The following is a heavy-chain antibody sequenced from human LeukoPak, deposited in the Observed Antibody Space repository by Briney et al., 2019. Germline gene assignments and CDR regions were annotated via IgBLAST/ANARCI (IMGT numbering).Heavy chain of an antibody. CDR3: ARVARYGYDAFDI. D-gene: IGHD5-24*01. Sequence: GASVKVSCKASGYTFTSYYMHWVRQAPGQGLEGMGIIYPSGGSTSYAQKFQGRVTMTRDMSTSTVYMELSSLRSEDTAVYYCARVARYGYDAFDIWGQGTMVTVSS. CDR1: GYTFTSYY. J-gene: IGHJ3*02. V-gene: IGHV1-46*01. CDR2: IYPSGGST.